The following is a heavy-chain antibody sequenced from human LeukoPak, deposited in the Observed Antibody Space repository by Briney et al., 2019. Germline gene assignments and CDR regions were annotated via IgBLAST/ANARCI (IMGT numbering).Heavy chain of an antibody. Sequence: GGSLRLSCAASGFTFSSYSMNWVRQAPGKGLEWVSSISSSSSYIYYADSVKGRFTISRDNAKNSLYLQMNSLRAEDTAVYYCARDSPVEMATTQGLASGADYWGQGTLFTVSS. J-gene: IGHJ4*02. V-gene: IGHV3-21*01. CDR3: ARDSPVEMATTQGLASGADY. D-gene: IGHD5-24*01. CDR1: GFTFSSYS. CDR2: ISSSSSYI.